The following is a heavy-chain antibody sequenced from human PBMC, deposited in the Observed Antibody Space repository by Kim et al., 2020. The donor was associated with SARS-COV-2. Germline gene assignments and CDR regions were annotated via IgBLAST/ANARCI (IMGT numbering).Heavy chain of an antibody. CDR3: ASAEINPNYYYGMDV. V-gene: IGHV4-39*01. CDR2: ISYNGGT. J-gene: IGHJ6*01. Sequence: SETLSLTCSVSGGSITRNNFYWDWIRQPPGKGLEWIGGISYNGGTSYNPSLKSRVTISLDKSKNQISLKVNSVTAADTAVYYCASAEINPNYYYGMDVWG. CDR1: GGSITRNNFY.